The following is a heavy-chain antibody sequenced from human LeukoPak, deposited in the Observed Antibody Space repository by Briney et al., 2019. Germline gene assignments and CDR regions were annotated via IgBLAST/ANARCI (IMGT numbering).Heavy chain of an antibody. CDR3: ARGANWGPRGMANYFDS. V-gene: IGHV4-34*01. CDR2: INHSGST. CDR1: GGSFSGYY. J-gene: IGHJ4*02. D-gene: IGHD7-27*01. Sequence: SETLSLTCAVSGGSFSGYYWSWIRQPPGKGLEWIGEINHSGSTNYSPSLKSRLTISVDTSKNQFSLKLSSVTAADTAMYYCARGANWGPRGMANYFDSWGQGTLVTVSS.